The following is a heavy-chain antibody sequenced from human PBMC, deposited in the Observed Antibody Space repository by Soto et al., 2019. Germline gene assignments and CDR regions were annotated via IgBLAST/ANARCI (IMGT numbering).Heavy chain of an antibody. V-gene: IGHV3-66*01. CDR3: ATWIFGVVPSLDP. Sequence: GGSLSLSCAASGYTASINYMTWVRQAPGKGLEGVSVILSGGSTYYADSVKGRFTISRDNSKNTLYLQMNSLRVEDTAVYYCATWIFGVVPSLDPWGQGTLVTVSS. D-gene: IGHD3-3*01. CDR2: ILSGGST. CDR1: GYTASINY. J-gene: IGHJ5*02.